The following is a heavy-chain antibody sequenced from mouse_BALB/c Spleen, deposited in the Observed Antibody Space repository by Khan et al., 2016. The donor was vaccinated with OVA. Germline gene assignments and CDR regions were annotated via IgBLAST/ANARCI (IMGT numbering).Heavy chain of an antibody. J-gene: IGHJ3*01. CDR1: GYTFSSYY. CDR2: INPTNGGT. Sequence: QVQLQKEGAELVKPGASVKLSCKASGYTFSSYYMYWVKQRPGQGLEWIGGINPTNGGTNFNEKFKTKATLTVDKSSSTAYMQLSSLTSEDSAVYYCTRSGYANPFAYWGQGTLVTVSA. CDR3: TRSGYANPFAY. D-gene: IGHD2-10*02. V-gene: IGHV1S81*02.